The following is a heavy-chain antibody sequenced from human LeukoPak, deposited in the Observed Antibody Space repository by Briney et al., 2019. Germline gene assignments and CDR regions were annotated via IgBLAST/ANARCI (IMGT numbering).Heavy chain of an antibody. D-gene: IGHD3-22*01. CDR2: ISYDGSNK. CDR3: AKERPPDRSAFDY. Sequence: GGSLRLSCAASGFTFSSYAMHWVRQAPGKGLEWVAVISYDGSNKYYADSVKGRFTISRDNSKNTLYLQMNSLRAEDTAVYYCAKERPPDRSAFDYWGQGTLVTVSS. V-gene: IGHV3-30*04. J-gene: IGHJ4*02. CDR1: GFTFSSYA.